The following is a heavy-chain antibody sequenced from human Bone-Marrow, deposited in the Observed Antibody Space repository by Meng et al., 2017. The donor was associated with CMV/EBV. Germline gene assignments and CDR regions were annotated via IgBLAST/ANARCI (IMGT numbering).Heavy chain of an antibody. CDR2: ISSSGSTI. J-gene: IGHJ6*02. Sequence: GGSLRLTCAASGFTFSSYEMNWVRQAPGKGLEWVSYISSSGSTIYYADSVNGRFTIASDNDKNSLYLQMNSLSAEDTAVYYCASFNDILTGYGNGMDVWGQGTTVTVSS. CDR3: ASFNDILTGYGNGMDV. V-gene: IGHV3-48*03. CDR1: GFTFSSYE. D-gene: IGHD3-9*01.